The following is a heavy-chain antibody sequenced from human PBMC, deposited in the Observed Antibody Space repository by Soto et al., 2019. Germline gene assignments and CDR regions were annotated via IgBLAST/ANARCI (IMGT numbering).Heavy chain of an antibody. CDR1: GYTVTDYF. V-gene: IGHV1-2*02. CDR2: INPNSGGT. J-gene: IGHJ4*02. Sequence: QVQLVQSGTEVKKPGASVKVSCEASGYTVTDYFMHWVRQAPGQGLEWMGWINPNSGGTNYAQKFQGRVTMTRDTSISTAYMELSRLRFDDTAVYYCARDSEVEQLGLDFWGQGTLVTVSS. D-gene: IGHD6-13*01. CDR3: ARDSEVEQLGLDF.